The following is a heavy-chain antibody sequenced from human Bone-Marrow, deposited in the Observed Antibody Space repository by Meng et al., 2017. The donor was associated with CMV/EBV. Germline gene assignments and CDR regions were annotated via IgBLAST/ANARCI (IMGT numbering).Heavy chain of an antibody. V-gene: IGHV4-59*01. CDR3: ARLSYGEHYYYGMDV. J-gene: IGHJ6*02. Sequence: SETLSLTCTVSGGSISSYYWSWIRQPPGKGLEWIGYIYYSGSTNYNPSLKSRVTISVDTSKNQFSLKLSSVTAADTAVYYCARLSYGEHYYYGMDVWGQATTVTVSS. CDR2: IYYSGST. CDR1: GGSISSYY. D-gene: IGHD4-17*01.